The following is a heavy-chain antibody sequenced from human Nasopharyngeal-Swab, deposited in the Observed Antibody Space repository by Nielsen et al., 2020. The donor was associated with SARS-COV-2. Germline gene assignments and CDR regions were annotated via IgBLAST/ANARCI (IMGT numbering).Heavy chain of an antibody. CDR1: GFTFSSYA. Sequence: GESLKISCAASGFTFSSYAMHWVRQAPGKGLEWVAVISYDGSNKYYADSVKGRFTISRDNSKNTLYLQMNSLRAEATAVYYCARDHRGSYYSDYYYGMDVWGQGTTVTVSS. CDR3: ARDHRGSYYSDYYYGMDV. V-gene: IGHV3-30*14. J-gene: IGHJ6*02. CDR2: ISYDGSNK. D-gene: IGHD1-26*01.